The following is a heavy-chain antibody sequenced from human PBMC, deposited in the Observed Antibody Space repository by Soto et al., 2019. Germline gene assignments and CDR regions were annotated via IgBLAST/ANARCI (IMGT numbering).Heavy chain of an antibody. CDR2: IYYSGST. CDR3: ARHNYGSGSTYFDY. J-gene: IGHJ4*02. V-gene: IGHV4-39*01. CDR1: GGSISSSSYY. D-gene: IGHD3-10*01. Sequence: SETLSLTCTVSGGSISSSSYYWGWIRQPPGKGLEWIGSIYYSGSTYYNPSLKSRVTVSVDTSKNQFSLKLNSMTAADTAVYYCARHNYGSGSTYFDYWGQGTLVTVSS.